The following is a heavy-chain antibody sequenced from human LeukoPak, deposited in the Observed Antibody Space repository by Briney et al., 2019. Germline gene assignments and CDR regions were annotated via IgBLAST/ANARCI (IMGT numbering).Heavy chain of an antibody. J-gene: IGHJ4*02. V-gene: IGHV1-2*02. D-gene: IGHD1-7*01. CDR1: GYTFTEHF. CDR3: ARDLRPANL. CDR2: IHPASANT. Sequence: GASVKVSFKASGYTFTEHFIHWVRQAPGHGLQYMGWIHPASANTVYAQMFHGRVTLTRDTPATTTYMELSGLRSDDTAVYYCARDLRPANLWGQGTLVTVYS.